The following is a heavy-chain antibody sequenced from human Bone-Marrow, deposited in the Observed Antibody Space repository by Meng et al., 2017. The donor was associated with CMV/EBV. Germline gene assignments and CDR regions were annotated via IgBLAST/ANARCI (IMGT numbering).Heavy chain of an antibody. Sequence: GVLRLSCAASGFTFSSYAMHWVRQAPGKGLEWVAVISYDGSNKYYADSVKGRFTISRDNSKNTLYLQMNSLRAEDTAVYYCARVDRGASGYWGQGTLVTVSS. D-gene: IGHD1-26*01. CDR3: ARVDRGASGY. CDR1: GFTFSSYA. V-gene: IGHV3-30*04. J-gene: IGHJ4*02. CDR2: ISYDGSNK.